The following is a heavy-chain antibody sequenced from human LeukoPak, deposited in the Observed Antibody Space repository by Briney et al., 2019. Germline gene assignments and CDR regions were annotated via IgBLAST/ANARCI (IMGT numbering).Heavy chain of an antibody. V-gene: IGHV3-23*01. D-gene: IGHD2-2*02. CDR3: ARPRYCSSTSCYTRDSSGWYALFGY. CDR2: ISGSGGST. CDR1: GFTFSSYA. J-gene: IGHJ4*02. Sequence: PGGSLRLSCAASGFTFSSYAMSWVRQAPGKGLEWVSAISGSGGSTYYADSVKGRFTISRDNAKNSLYLQMNSLRAEDTAVYYCARPRYCSSTSCYTRDSSGWYALFGYWGQGTLVTVSS.